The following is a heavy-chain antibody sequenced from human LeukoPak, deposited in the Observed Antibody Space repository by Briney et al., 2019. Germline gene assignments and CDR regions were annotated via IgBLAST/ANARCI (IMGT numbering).Heavy chain of an antibody. CDR1: GFTFSSYW. Sequence: GGSLRLSWAASGFTFSSYWMSWVRQAPGKGLEWVANIKQDGSEKYYVDSVKGRFTISRDNAKNSLYPQMNSLRAEDTAVYYCASPSFIAAAATGSWFDPWGQGTLVTVSS. V-gene: IGHV3-7*01. CDR3: ASPSFIAAAATGSWFDP. D-gene: IGHD6-13*01. CDR2: IKQDGSEK. J-gene: IGHJ5*02.